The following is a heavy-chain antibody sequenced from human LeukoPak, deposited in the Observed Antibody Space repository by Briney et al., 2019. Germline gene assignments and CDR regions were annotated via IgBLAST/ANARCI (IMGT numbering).Heavy chain of an antibody. D-gene: IGHD2-21*02. V-gene: IGHV3-7*01. Sequence: GGSVRLSCEASKFTFSNFWMSWVRQAPGKGLEWVANIKQDGSDKYYVDSVKGRFTISRDNAKNSLYLQMNSLRAEDTAVYYCARDIVVVTAIRGYFDYWGQGTLVTVSS. CDR1: KFTFSNFW. CDR2: IKQDGSDK. CDR3: ARDIVVVTAIRGYFDY. J-gene: IGHJ4*02.